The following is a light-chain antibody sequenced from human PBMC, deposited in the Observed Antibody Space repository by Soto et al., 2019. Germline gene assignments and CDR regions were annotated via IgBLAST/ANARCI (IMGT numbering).Light chain of an antibody. V-gene: IGKV1-5*01. CDR3: HQYNRFSPWT. CDR1: QSISYY. CDR2: NAS. J-gene: IGKJ1*01. Sequence: DIQMTQSPSTLSASVGDRVTITCRASQSISYYLAWYQKKPGKAPKVLIWNASSLQRGVPSRFSGSGSGTAFTLTISSLLPDDFASYYCHQYNRFSPWTFGQGTKVEIK.